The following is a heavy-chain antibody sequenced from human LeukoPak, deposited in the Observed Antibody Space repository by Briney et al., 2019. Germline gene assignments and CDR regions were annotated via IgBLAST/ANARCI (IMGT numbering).Heavy chain of an antibody. J-gene: IGHJ4*02. CDR3: ARALYYYDSSGYYEHYFDY. V-gene: IGHV3-30*11. CDR1: GVTFSSYA. D-gene: IGHD3-22*01. CDR2: ISYDGINK. Sequence: PGGSLRLSCAASGVTFSSYAMHWVRQAPGKGLECVAVISYDGINKYYADSVKGRFTISRDNSKNTLYLQMNSLRAEDTAVYYCARALYYYDSSGYYEHYFDYWGQGTLVTVSS.